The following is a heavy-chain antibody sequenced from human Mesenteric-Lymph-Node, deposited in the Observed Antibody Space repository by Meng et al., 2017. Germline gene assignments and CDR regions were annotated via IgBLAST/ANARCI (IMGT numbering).Heavy chain of an antibody. CDR2: IYYSGST. D-gene: IGHD1-26*01. J-gene: IGHJ4*02. CDR1: GASFNSPDYY. Sequence: QVHPPVSGPVLVKPFQPLYLPLPVSGASFNSPDYYWSLIRQPPEKGLEWIGYIYYSGSTYYNPSLKSRVSISGDTSNKQFSLKLTSVTAADTAVYYCARSPYSGSALPFFDYWGQGSLVTVSS. V-gene: IGHV4-30-4*01. CDR3: ARSPYSGSALPFFDY.